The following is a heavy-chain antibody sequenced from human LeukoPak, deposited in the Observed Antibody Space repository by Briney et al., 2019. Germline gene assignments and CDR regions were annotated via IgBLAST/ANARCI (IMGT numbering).Heavy chain of an antibody. V-gene: IGHV4-4*07. D-gene: IGHD3-10*01. Sequence: PSETLSLTCTVSGGSISNYYWNWIRQPAGKGLEWIGRIYTSGSTNYNPSLKSRVTISVDTSKNQFSLKLSSVTAADTAVYYCARGPYYGSGLDDYYYMDVWGKGTTVTISS. J-gene: IGHJ6*03. CDR3: ARGPYYGSGLDDYYYMDV. CDR2: IYTSGST. CDR1: GGSISNYY.